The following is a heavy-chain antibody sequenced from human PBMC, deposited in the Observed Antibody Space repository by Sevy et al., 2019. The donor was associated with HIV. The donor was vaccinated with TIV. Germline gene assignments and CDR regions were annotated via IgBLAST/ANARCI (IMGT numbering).Heavy chain of an antibody. J-gene: IGHJ6*03. Sequence: GGYLRLSCAASGFTFSNAWMSWVRQAPGKGLEWLGRIKSNTDGGTTDYAAPVKGRFTISRDDSKNTLYLQMNSLKTEDTAVYYCTTDQMGYYYSNYYYYYMDVWGKGTTVTVSS. CDR1: GFTFSNAW. CDR2: IKSNTDGGTT. D-gene: IGHD3-22*01. CDR3: TTDQMGYYYSNYYYYYMDV. V-gene: IGHV3-15*01.